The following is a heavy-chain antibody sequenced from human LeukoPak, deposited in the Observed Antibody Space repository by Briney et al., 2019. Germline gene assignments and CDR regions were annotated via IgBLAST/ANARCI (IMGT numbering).Heavy chain of an antibody. V-gene: IGHV4-61*02. Sequence: KPSETLSLTCTVSGGSISSGSYYWSWTRQPAGKGLEWIGRIYTSGSTNYNPSLKSRATISVDTSKNQFSLKLSSVTAADTAVYFCARGIVGSRDFYFRYYFDYWGQGTLVTVSS. CDR2: IYTSGST. CDR3: ARGIVGSRDFYFRYYFDY. D-gene: IGHD3/OR15-3a*01. CDR1: GGSISSGSYY. J-gene: IGHJ4*02.